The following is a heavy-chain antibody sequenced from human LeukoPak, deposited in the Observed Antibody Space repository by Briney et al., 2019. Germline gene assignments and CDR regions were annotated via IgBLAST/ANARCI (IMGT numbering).Heavy chain of an antibody. CDR2: ISSSSSYI. CDR3: ARVGDCSSTSCYSHYYYYMDV. CDR1: GFTFSSYS. D-gene: IGHD2-2*01. J-gene: IGHJ6*03. Sequence: GGSLRLSCAASGFTFSSYSMNWVRQAPGKGLEWVSSISSSSSYIYYADSVKGRFTISRDNAKNSLYLQMNSLRAEDTAVYYCARVGDCSSTSCYSHYYYYMDVWGKGTTVTVSS. V-gene: IGHV3-21*01.